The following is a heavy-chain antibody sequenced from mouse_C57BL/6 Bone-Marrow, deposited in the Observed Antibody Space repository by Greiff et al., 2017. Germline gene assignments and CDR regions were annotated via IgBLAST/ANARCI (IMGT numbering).Heavy chain of an antibody. CDR1: GFAFTNYF. V-gene: IGHV1-54*01. CDR3: ARGQSYAMDY. J-gene: IGHJ4*01. CDR2: INPGSGGT. Sequence: QVQLKESGAELVRPGTSVKVSCTASGFAFTNYFIEWVKQRPGQGLEWIGVINPGSGGTNYNEKFKGKATLTADKSSSTAYMQLDNLTSEDSAVYFSARGQSYAMDYWGQGTSVTVSS. D-gene: IGHD6-1*01.